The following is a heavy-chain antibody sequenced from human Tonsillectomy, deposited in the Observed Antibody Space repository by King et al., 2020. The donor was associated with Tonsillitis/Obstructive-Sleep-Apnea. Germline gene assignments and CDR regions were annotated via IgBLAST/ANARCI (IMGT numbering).Heavy chain of an antibody. CDR3: ARGGYCSGVICYSTDAFDI. Sequence: VQLVESGGGLVQPWGSLRLSCAASGFTFNRYDMHWVRQATGKGLEWVSAIGTAGDTYYADSVKGRFTISRENAQNSLYLQMSSLRAGDTAVYYCARGGYCSGVICYSTDAFDIWGPGTVVTVSS. CDR1: GFTFNRYD. CDR2: IGTAGDT. J-gene: IGHJ3*02. D-gene: IGHD2-15*01. V-gene: IGHV3-13*01.